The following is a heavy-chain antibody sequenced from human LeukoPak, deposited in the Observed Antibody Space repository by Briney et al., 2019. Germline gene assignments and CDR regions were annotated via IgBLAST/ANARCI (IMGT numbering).Heavy chain of an antibody. V-gene: IGHV1-3*01. J-gene: IGHJ4*02. D-gene: IGHD3-22*01. CDR1: GYTFTSYA. CDR2: INAGNGNT. Sequence: ASVKVSCKASGYTFTSYAMHWVRQAPGQRLEWMGWINAGNGNTKYSQKFQGRVTITRDTSASTAYMELSSLRSEDTAVYYCARVQAARYYYDSSGYPDYWGQGTLVTVSS. CDR3: ARVQAARYYYDSSGYPDY.